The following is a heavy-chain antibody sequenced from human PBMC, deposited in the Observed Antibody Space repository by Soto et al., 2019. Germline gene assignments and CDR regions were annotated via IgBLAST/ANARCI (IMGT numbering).Heavy chain of an antibody. V-gene: IGHV3-53*01. CDR3: ASVPGSIAVAGTI. D-gene: IGHD6-19*01. CDR1: GFSVSSNY. Sequence: EVQLVESGGGLIQPGGSLRLACAASGFSVSSNYMSWVRQAPGKGLEWVPVIETGGSTHYADSVEGRLTISRDISKNTLYLQRNSLSAEDSAVYYCASVPGSIAVAGTIWGQGTLVTVSS. CDR2: IETGGST. J-gene: IGHJ4*02.